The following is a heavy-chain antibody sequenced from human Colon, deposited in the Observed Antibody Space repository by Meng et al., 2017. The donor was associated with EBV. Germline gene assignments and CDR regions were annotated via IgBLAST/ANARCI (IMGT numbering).Heavy chain of an antibody. Sequence: QLQLQAWVPGLVTPSETLSLTCAVSGGSISSYNWWSWVRLAQGKGLEWIGEIYHSGSTNSNPSLRSRLTLSVDKSKNQISLKLTSVTAADTALYYCAKVQSSGRFSWFDPWGQGTLVTVSS. V-gene: IGHV4-4*02. J-gene: IGHJ5*02. CDR2: IYHSGST. D-gene: IGHD3-10*01. CDR3: AKVQSSGRFSWFDP. CDR1: GGSISSYNW.